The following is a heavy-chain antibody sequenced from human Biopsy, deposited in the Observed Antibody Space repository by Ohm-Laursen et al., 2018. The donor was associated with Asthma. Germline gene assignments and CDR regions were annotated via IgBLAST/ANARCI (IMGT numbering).Heavy chain of an antibody. Sequence: SLRLSCAASGFVLSQCGMHWVRQGPRKGLEWVALVSSDGHNKYYEDSVKGRFTISRDNSRNRLYLQINRLTVEDSAVYFCARQSGQDYGDSSGFDIWGQGTKVAVSS. CDR1: GFVLSQCG. D-gene: IGHD3-22*01. CDR3: ARQSGQDYGDSSGFDI. CDR2: VSSDGHNK. J-gene: IGHJ3*02. V-gene: IGHV3-30*03.